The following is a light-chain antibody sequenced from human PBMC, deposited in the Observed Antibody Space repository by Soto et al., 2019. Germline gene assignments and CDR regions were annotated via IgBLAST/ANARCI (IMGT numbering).Light chain of an antibody. CDR3: CSYAGSYTLGV. J-gene: IGLJ3*02. CDR1: SSDVGGYDF. V-gene: IGLV2-11*01. CDR2: DVT. Sequence: QSALTQPRSVSGSPGQSVTISCTGTSSDVGGYDFVSWYQQHPGKAPKLIIFDVTKRPSGVPDRFSGSKSGNSASLTISGLQAEDEADYFSCSYAGSYTLGVFGGGTKLTVL.